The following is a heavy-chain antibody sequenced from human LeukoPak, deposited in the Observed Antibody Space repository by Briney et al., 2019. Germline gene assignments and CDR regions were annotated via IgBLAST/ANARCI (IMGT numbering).Heavy chain of an antibody. CDR3: ARANFLYCSSTTCLFDY. J-gene: IGHJ4*02. CDR1: GYTFTGCY. Sequence: GASVRVSCRASGYTFTGCYMHWVRQAPGQGLEWMGWINPNSGGTGCAQKFQGRVTMTRDTSISTAHMELSRLRSDDTAVYYCARANFLYCSSTTCLFDYWGQGTLVIVSS. V-gene: IGHV1-2*02. CDR2: INPNSGGT. D-gene: IGHD2-2*01.